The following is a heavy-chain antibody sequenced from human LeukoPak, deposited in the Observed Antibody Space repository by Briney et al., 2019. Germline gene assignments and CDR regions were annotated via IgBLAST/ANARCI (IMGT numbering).Heavy chain of an antibody. CDR1: GFTFSTYS. J-gene: IGHJ4*02. D-gene: IGHD1-14*01. CDR3: AKPARTDYVDY. CDR2: ISSSSRYI. V-gene: IGHV3-21*04. Sequence: GGSLRLSCSASGFTFSTYSMNWVRQAPGKGLEWVSSISSSSRYIYYADSVKGRFTISRDNSKNTLYLQMNSLRAEDTAVYYCAKPARTDYVDYWGQGTLVTVSS.